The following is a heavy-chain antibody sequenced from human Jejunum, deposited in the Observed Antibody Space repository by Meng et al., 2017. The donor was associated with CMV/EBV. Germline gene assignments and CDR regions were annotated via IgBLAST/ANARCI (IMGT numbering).Heavy chain of an antibody. CDR1: TVKNYV. V-gene: IGHV3-23*01. Sequence: TVKNYVMAGVRQDPVKGLVCVSRISGSGGSTYYADSVKGRFTISRDNSKNTLYLQMNSLRAGDTAVYYCAKDRDSGYSSGWSHFDYWGQGILVTVSS. D-gene: IGHD6-25*01. CDR2: ISGSGGST. CDR3: AKDRDSGYSSGWSHFDY. J-gene: IGHJ4*02.